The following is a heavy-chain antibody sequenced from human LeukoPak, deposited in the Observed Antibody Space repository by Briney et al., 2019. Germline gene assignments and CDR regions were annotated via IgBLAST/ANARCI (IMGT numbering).Heavy chain of an antibody. CDR2: IRYDGSNK. CDR1: GFTFSSYG. D-gene: IGHD4-17*01. CDR3: AGLEVTTVDY. Sequence: GGSLRLSCAASGFTFSSYGMHWVRQAPGKGLEWVAFIRYDGSNKYYADSVKGRFTISRVNSKNTLYLQMNSLRAEDTAVYYCAGLEVTTVDYWGQGTLVTVSS. V-gene: IGHV3-30*02. J-gene: IGHJ4*02.